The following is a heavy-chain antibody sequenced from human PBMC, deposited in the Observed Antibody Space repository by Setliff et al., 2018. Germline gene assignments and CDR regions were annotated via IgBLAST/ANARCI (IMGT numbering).Heavy chain of an antibody. Sequence: PGGSLRLSCAASGFTFSSYGMHWVRQAPGRGLEWVGYIPYDGSNQFYPDSLKGRFTISRDNSKNTLYLQMNGLRVDDSAVYHCARDLPVVTWGQGTLVTVSS. CDR3: ARDLPVVT. CDR2: IPYDGSNQ. D-gene: IGHD2-15*01. CDR1: GFTFSSYG. J-gene: IGHJ5*02. V-gene: IGHV3-30*02.